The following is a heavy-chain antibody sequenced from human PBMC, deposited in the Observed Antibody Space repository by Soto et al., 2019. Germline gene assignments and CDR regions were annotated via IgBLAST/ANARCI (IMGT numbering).Heavy chain of an antibody. CDR2: IIPIFGTA. J-gene: IGHJ6*02. CDR3: ASHSGSSPEGRYYYGMDV. Sequence: QVQLVQFGTEVKKPGSSVKVSCKASGGTFSSYAISWVRQAPGQGLEWMGGIIPIFGTADYAQKFQGRVTITADESTSTAYMELISLRSEDTAVYYCASHSGSSPEGRYYYGMDVWGQGTTVTVSS. CDR1: GGTFSSYA. V-gene: IGHV1-69*12. D-gene: IGHD1-26*01.